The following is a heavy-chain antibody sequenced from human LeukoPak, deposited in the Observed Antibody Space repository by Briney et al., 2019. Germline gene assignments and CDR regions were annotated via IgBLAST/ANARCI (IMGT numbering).Heavy chain of an antibody. CDR1: GGSISSFY. CDR3: ARHCSGGSCPLSFDAFDI. J-gene: IGHJ3*02. V-gene: IGHV4-59*08. D-gene: IGHD2-15*01. CDR2: IYNSEST. Sequence: KPSETLSLTCTVSGGSISSFYWSWIRQPPGKGLEWIGYIYNSESTNYNPSLKSGVTISVDTSKNQFSLMLTSVTASDTAVYYCARHCSGGSCPLSFDAFDIWGQGTMVTVSS.